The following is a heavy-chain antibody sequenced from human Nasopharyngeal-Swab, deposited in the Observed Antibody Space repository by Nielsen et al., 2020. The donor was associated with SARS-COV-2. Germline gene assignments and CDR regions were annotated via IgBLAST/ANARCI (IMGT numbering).Heavy chain of an antibody. D-gene: IGHD2-2*01. J-gene: IGHJ6*03. CDR2: VSHSGSI. Sequence: SETLSLTCAVSGGSVSSNDWWTWVRQSPGKGLEWIGEVSHSGSINYNPSLKSRVTLSMDKSKRQFSLRLTSVSAADTAVYFCARGDLVVVPSPILGLGPFFYYFYLDVGGKGTTVIVSS. V-gene: IGHV4-4*02. CDR3: ARGDLVVVPSPILGLGPFFYYFYLDV. CDR1: GGSVSSNDW.